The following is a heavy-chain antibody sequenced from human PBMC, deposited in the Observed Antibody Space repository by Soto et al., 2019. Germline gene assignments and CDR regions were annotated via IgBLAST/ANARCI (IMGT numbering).Heavy chain of an antibody. V-gene: IGHV4-39*01. D-gene: IGHD2-15*01. CDR3: ASRLRSGYCSGGTCNNGFDP. CDR2: SYISGSS. CDR1: GAPISRIITY. Sequence: QLQLQESGPGLVKPSETLSLSCTVSGAPISRIITYWGWFRHPQGKDLRWIGGSYISGSSYYNPSLKSRLTISVDTSKNQFSLKLSSVTAADTAVYYCASRLRSGYCSGGTCNNGFDPWGQGTLVTVSS. J-gene: IGHJ5*02.